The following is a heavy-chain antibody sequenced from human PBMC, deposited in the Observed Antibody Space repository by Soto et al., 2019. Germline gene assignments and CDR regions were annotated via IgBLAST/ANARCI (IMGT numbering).Heavy chain of an antibody. CDR2: ISSRSTNI. V-gene: IGHV3-21*06. Sequence: GGSLRLSCAGSGFTFSGYSMAWVRQAPGRGLEWVASISSRSTNIDYADSVKGRFTISRDNAKNLVSLQMSSLRGEDTALYYCAKFTEPGYSSIWYYFEYWGQGTPVTVSS. CDR1: GFTFSGYS. D-gene: IGHD6-19*01. CDR3: AKFTEPGYSSIWYYFEY. J-gene: IGHJ4*02.